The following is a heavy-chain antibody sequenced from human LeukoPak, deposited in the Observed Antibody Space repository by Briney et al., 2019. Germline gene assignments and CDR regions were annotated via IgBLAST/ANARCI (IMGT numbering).Heavy chain of an antibody. D-gene: IGHD1-26*01. CDR1: GFTFSSYW. CDR2: IYSGGST. Sequence: GGSLRLSCAASGFTFSSYWMSWVRQAPGKGLEWVSVIYSGGSTYYADSVKGRFTISRDNSKNMVYLQMKSLRVEDTAVYYCARVKVGITYWFDPWGQGTLVTVSS. V-gene: IGHV3-66*01. CDR3: ARVKVGITYWFDP. J-gene: IGHJ5*02.